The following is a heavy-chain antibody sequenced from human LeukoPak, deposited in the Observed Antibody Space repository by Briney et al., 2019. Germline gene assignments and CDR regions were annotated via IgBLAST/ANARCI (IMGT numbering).Heavy chain of an antibody. V-gene: IGHV1-8*01. CDR3: ARGRRMAAAGGTRGYYFDY. CDR2: MNPNSGNT. D-gene: IGHD6-13*01. Sequence: ASVKVSCKASGYTFTSYDINWVRQATGQGLEWMGWMNPNSGNTGYAQKFQGRVTMTRNTSISTAYMELSSLRPEDTAVYYCARGRRMAAAGGTRGYYFDYWGRGTLVTVSS. J-gene: IGHJ4*02. CDR1: GYTFTSYD.